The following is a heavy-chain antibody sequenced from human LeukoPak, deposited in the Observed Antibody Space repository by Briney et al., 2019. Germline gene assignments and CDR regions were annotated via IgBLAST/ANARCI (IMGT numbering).Heavy chain of an antibody. CDR2: IKQDGSEK. Sequence: GGSLRLSCAASGFTFSSYWMSWVRQAPGKGLEWVANIKQDGSEKYYVDSVKGRFTISRDNAKNSLYLQMNSLRAEDTAVYYCARDKVGGVVAASLFDPWGQGTLVTVSS. CDR1: GFTFSSYW. V-gene: IGHV3-7*01. CDR3: ARDKVGGVVAASLFDP. J-gene: IGHJ5*02. D-gene: IGHD2-15*01.